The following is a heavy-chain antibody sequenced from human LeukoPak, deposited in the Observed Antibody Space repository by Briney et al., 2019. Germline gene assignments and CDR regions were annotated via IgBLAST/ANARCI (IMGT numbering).Heavy chain of an antibody. CDR1: GFTFSNHY. Sequence: GGSLRLSCAASGFTFSNHYMDWVRQAPGKGLEWVSAISGSGGSTYYADSVKGRFTISRDNSKNTLYLQMNSLRAEDTAVYYCAKRNYGEDYWGQGTLVTVSS. CDR2: ISGSGGST. J-gene: IGHJ4*02. V-gene: IGHV3-23*01. D-gene: IGHD4-17*01. CDR3: AKRNYGEDY.